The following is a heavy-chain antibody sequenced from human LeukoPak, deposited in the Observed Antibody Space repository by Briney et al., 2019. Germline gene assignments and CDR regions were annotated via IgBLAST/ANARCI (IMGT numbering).Heavy chain of an antibody. CDR1: GASFTDYY. V-gene: IGHV4-34*01. D-gene: IGHD3-10*01. CDR3: ARESDPITGYFYYYMDV. J-gene: IGHJ6*03. Sequence: SETLSLTCAVYGASFTDYYWTWIRQPPGKGLDWVGEINHSGSTNYNPSFWGRVTISVDTSKNQFFLKLNSVTAADTAVYYCARESDPITGYFYYYMDVWGRGTTVTVSS. CDR2: INHSGST.